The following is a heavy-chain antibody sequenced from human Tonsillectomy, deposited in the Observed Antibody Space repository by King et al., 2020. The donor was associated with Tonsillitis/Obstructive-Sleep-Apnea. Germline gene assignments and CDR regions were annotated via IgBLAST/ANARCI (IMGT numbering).Heavy chain of an antibody. CDR2: IRSKAYGGTT. V-gene: IGHV3-49*04. CDR3: TRDRETEVYEPLRYFDY. Sequence: VQLVESGGGSVQPGRSLRLSCTTSGFTFGDYAMSWVRQAPGKGLEYVGFIRSKAYGGTTEYAASVKGRFTISRDDSKSIAYLQMNSLKTEDTAMYYCTRDRETEVYEPLRYFDYWGQGTLVTVSS. J-gene: IGHJ4*02. CDR1: GFTFGDYA. D-gene: IGHD2-8*01.